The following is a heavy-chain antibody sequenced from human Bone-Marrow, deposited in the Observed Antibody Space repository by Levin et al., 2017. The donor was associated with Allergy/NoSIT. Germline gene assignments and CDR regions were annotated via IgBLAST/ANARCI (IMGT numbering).Heavy chain of an antibody. Sequence: GGSLRLSCEASGFTFGDYYMGWVRQPPGKGLEFISYVSTSGTSIFYADSVKGRSTISRDTSKKTVDLHMNSLRADDAALYYCVRIRRGYFDYCGQGTPVTVSS. CDR3: VRIRRGYFDY. D-gene: IGHD5-12*01. J-gene: IGHJ4*02. CDR1: GFTFGDYY. V-gene: IGHV3-11*01. CDR2: VSTSGTSI.